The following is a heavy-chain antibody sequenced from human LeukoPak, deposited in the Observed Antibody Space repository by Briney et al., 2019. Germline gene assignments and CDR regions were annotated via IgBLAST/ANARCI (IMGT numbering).Heavy chain of an antibody. CDR1: GDSSSSHSYF. Sequence: SETLSLTCTVSGDSSSSHSYFWGWIRQPPGKGLEWIGNIHHIGSTYYNPSLKSRVAISIDTSTNHFSLKLSSVTPAATAVYYCARTLPYSGGWRATFDFWGQGTLVTVSS. J-gene: IGHJ4*02. V-gene: IGHV4-39*02. CDR3: ARTLPYSGGWRATFDF. CDR2: IHHIGST. D-gene: IGHD6-19*01.